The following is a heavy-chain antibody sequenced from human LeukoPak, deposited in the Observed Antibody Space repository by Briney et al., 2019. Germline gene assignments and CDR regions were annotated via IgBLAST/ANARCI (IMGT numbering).Heavy chain of an antibody. V-gene: IGHV3-21*01. CDR2: ISSSSSYI. J-gene: IGHJ4*02. Sequence: GGFLRLSCAASGFTFSSYSMNWVRQAPGKGLEWVSSISSSSSYIYYADSVKGRFTISRDNAKNSLYLQMNSLRAEDTAVYYCARDPMAAASYWGQGTLVTVSS. CDR3: ARDPMAAASY. D-gene: IGHD6-13*01. CDR1: GFTFSSYS.